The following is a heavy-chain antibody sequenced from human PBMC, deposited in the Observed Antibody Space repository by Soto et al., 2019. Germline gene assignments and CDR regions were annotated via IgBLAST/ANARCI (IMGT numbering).Heavy chain of an antibody. J-gene: IGHJ3*02. Sequence: GGSLRLSCAASGFTFSSYGMHWVRQAPGKGLEWVAVISYDGSNKYYADSVKGRFTISRDNSKNTLYLQMNSLRAEDTAVYYCAKDRMVRGVIILLDAFDIWGQGTMVTVSS. V-gene: IGHV3-30*18. CDR1: GFTFSSYG. CDR3: AKDRMVRGVIILLDAFDI. CDR2: ISYDGSNK. D-gene: IGHD3-10*01.